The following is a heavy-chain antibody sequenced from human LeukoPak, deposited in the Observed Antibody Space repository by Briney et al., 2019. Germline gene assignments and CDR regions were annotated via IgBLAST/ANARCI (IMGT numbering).Heavy chain of an antibody. D-gene: IGHD2-21*01. V-gene: IGHV3-7*01. CDR1: GITFSSFW. J-gene: IGHJ5*02. CDR2: INRDGSVK. CDR3: VRGLAGGLDP. Sequence: GGSLRLSCAASGITFSSFWMSWVRQAPGKGLEWVANINRDGSVKYYVDSVKGRFTISRENAKNSVYLQMNSLRDGDTAVYYCVRGLAGGLDPWGQGTLVTVSS.